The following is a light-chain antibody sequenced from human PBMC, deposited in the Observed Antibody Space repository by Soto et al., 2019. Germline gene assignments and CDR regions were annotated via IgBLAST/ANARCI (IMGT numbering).Light chain of an antibody. CDR2: GAS. Sequence: IVMTQSPATLSVSPGERATLSCRASQGIGVTLAWYQQKPGQTPKLLIYGASTRATGVPARFSGSGSGTEFTLTINSLQSEDFAVYYCQRYNDWPLTFGGGTKVDIK. CDR1: QGIGVT. J-gene: IGKJ4*01. CDR3: QRYNDWPLT. V-gene: IGKV3-15*01.